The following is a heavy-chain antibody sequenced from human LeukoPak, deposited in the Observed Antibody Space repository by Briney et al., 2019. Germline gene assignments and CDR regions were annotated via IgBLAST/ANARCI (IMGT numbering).Heavy chain of an antibody. CDR1: GFTFDDYA. Sequence: GGSLRLSCAASGFTFDDYAMHWVRQAPGKGLEWVSGISWNSGSIGYADSVKGRFTISRDNAKNSLYLQMNSLRAEDTALYYCAKGGTYYYDSSGYLRSSYFDYWGQGTLVTVSS. D-gene: IGHD3-22*01. V-gene: IGHV3-9*01. CDR3: AKGGTYYYDSSGYLRSSYFDY. J-gene: IGHJ4*02. CDR2: ISWNSGSI.